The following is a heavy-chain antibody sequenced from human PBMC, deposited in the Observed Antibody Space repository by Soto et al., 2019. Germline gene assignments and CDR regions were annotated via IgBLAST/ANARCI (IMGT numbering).Heavy chain of an antibody. Sequence: WSLILSCAASGFIFTNYAMNWVRQAPVKGLEWVSVIGGRGNSAYYADSVQGRFTISRDNSKSTLSLQMSSLTADDTAIYYCVREGRGSFDFWGRGTMVTVSS. CDR3: VREGRGSFDF. D-gene: IGHD5-12*01. CDR2: IGGRGNSA. V-gene: IGHV3-23*01. CDR1: GFIFTNYA. J-gene: IGHJ3*01.